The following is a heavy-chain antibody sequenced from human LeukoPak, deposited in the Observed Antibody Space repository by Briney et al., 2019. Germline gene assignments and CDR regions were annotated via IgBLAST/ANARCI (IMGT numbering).Heavy chain of an antibody. CDR3: TRESKRSGWHDY. J-gene: IGHJ4*02. CDR2: ISSDGGST. V-gene: IGHV3-43*02. D-gene: IGHD6-19*01. Sequence: PGGSLTLSCAAPGLIFDDYAIHWARHAPGKGLEWVSFISSDGGSTFYADSVTGRITISRYNSKISLSLQMSSLRSEDTALYYCTRESKRSGWHDYCGQGTLVTVSS. CDR1: GLIFDDYA.